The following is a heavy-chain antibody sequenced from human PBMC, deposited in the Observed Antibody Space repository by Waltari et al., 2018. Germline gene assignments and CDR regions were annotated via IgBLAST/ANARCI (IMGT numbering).Heavy chain of an antibody. Sequence: EVQLVESGGGLVQPGGSLRLSCAASGFTFRSYWMGWVRQAPGKGLEWVANIKQDGSEKYYVDSVKGRFTISRDNDKNSLYLQMNSLRAEDTAVYYCARDLGSSWGQGTLVTVSS. CDR2: IKQDGSEK. J-gene: IGHJ4*02. D-gene: IGHD6-13*01. CDR3: ARDLGSS. CDR1: GFTFRSYW. V-gene: IGHV3-7*01.